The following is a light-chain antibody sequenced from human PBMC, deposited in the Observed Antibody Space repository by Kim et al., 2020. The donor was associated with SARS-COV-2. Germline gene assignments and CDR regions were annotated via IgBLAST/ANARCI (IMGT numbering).Light chain of an antibody. CDR1: RVGAYKD. CDR2: EVS. CDR3: SSYAGSNNVV. J-gene: IGLJ2*01. Sequence: SPGKSVTIPGTGTRVGAYKDVSWYQQHPGKAPKVIIYEVSKRPSGVPDRFSGSKSGNTASLTVSGLQAEDEGDYHCSSYAGSNNVVFGGGTQLTVL. V-gene: IGLV2-8*01.